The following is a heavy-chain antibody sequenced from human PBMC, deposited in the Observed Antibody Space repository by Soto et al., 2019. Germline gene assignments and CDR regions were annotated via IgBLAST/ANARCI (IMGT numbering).Heavy chain of an antibody. Sequence: EVQLLESGGGLVLPGGSLRLSCAASGFTFSSYAMSWVRQAPGKGLEWVSAISGSGGSTYYADSVKGRFTISRDNSKNTLYLQMNSLRAEDTAVYYCARGGVVAATHFDYWGQGTLVTVSS. D-gene: IGHD2-15*01. CDR2: ISGSGGST. J-gene: IGHJ4*02. V-gene: IGHV3-23*01. CDR3: ARGGVVAATHFDY. CDR1: GFTFSSYA.